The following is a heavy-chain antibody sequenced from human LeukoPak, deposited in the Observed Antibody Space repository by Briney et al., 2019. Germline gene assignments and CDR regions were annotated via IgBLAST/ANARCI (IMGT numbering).Heavy chain of an antibody. CDR2: MNPNSGNT. CDR1: GYTFTSYD. J-gene: IGHJ3*02. V-gene: IGHV1-8*03. D-gene: IGHD3-22*01. Sequence: ASVKVSCKASGYTFTSYDINWVRQATGQGLEWMGWMNPNSGNTGYAQKFQGRVTITRNTSISTAYMELSNLRPEDTAVYFCARKPPYYDSDGPRWALDIWGQGTMVTVSS. CDR3: ARKPPYYDSDGPRWALDI.